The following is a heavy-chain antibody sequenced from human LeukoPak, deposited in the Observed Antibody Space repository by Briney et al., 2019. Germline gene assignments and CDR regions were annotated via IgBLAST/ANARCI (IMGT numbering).Heavy chain of an antibody. CDR1: GGSISSYY. J-gene: IGHJ5*02. CDR3: ARGFRRFYDFWSGQNWFDP. V-gene: IGHV4-59*08. D-gene: IGHD3-3*01. CDR2: IYYSGST. Sequence: SETLSLTCTVSGGSISSYYWSWIRQPPGKGLEWIGYIYYSGSTYYNPSLKSRVTISVDTSKNQFSLKLSSVTAADTAVYYCARGFRRFYDFWSGQNWFDPWGQGTLVTVSS.